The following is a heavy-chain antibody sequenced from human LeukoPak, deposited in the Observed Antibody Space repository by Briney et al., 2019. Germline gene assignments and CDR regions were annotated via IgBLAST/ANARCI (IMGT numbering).Heavy chain of an antibody. CDR1: GGTFSSYA. D-gene: IGHD2-2*01. J-gene: IGHJ6*02. V-gene: IGHV1-69*13. CDR3: ARDLRCSSTSCYRYYYYGMDV. Sequence: GASVKVSCKASGGTFSSYAISWVRQAPGQGLEWMGGIIPIFGTANYAQKFQGRVTITADESTSTAYMELSSLRSEDTAVYYCARDLRCSSTSCYRYYYYGMDVWGQGTTVTVSS. CDR2: IIPIFGTA.